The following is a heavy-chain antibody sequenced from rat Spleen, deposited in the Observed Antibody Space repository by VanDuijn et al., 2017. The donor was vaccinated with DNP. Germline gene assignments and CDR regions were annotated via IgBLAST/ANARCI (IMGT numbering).Heavy chain of an antibody. D-gene: IGHD1-11*01. V-gene: IGHV5-25*01. J-gene: IGHJ4*01. CDR2: ISTGGGNT. Sequence: EVQVVASGGGFVQPGRSMTVSCAASGFIFSNYYMAWVRQAPTKGLEWVAAISTGGGNTYYRDSVKGRFTVSSNNAANTVSLQMNSLRSEDTATYYCAKDGDYGFVMDAWGQGTSVTVSS. CDR1: GFIFSNYY. CDR3: AKDGDYGFVMDA.